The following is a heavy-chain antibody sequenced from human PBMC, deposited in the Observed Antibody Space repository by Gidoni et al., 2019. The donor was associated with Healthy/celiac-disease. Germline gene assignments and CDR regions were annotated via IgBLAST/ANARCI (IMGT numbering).Heavy chain of an antibody. Sequence: EVQLLASGGGLVQPGGSLSLSCAASGFTFSSYAMSWVRQAPGKGLEGVSASRGSGGSTYYADSVKGRFTISRDNSKNTRYLQMNSLRAEDTAVYYCAKDPIAVADYFDYWGQGTLVTVSS. CDR2: SRGSGGST. D-gene: IGHD6-19*01. V-gene: IGHV3-23*01. CDR3: AKDPIAVADYFDY. CDR1: GFTFSSYA. J-gene: IGHJ4*02.